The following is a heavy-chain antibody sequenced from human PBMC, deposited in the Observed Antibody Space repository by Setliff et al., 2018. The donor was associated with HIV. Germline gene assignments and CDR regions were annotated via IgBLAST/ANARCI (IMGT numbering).Heavy chain of an antibody. D-gene: IGHD2-8*02. CDR1: GYTFTGYY. CDR3: AREADYSDTGGQYRY. Sequence: ASVKVSCKGSGYTFTGYYVHWVRLAPGQGLEWMGWINPNVGGTTYVQKFQGRVTMTRDTSISTAYMELSRLTSDDTALYYCAREADYSDTGGQYRYWGQGTLVTV. V-gene: IGHV1-2*02. CDR2: INPNVGGT. J-gene: IGHJ4*02.